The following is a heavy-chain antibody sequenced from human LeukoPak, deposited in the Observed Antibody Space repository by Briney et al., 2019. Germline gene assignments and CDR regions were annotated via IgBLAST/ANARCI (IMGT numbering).Heavy chain of an antibody. J-gene: IGHJ3*02. V-gene: IGHV3-21*01. CDR2: IISSSSYI. D-gene: IGHD3-22*01. CDR3: ARDCCKGYDSSGYWHDAFDI. CDR1: GFTFSSYS. Sequence: GGSLRLSCAASGFTFSSYSMNWVRQAPGKGLEWVSSIISSSSYIYYADSVKGRFTISRDNAKNSLYLQMNSLRAEDTAVYYCARDCCKGYDSSGYWHDAFDIWGQGAMVTVSS.